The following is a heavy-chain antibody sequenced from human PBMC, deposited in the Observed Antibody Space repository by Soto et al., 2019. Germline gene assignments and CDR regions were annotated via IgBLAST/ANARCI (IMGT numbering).Heavy chain of an antibody. V-gene: IGHV1-18*01. CDR1: ARTFRSYA. CDR3: ATEGPPSFT. D-gene: IGHD2-2*01. J-gene: IGHJ4*02. Sequence: AAVKVSCKASARTFRSYAISWVRQAPGQGPEGMGWSSAYNGNTNYAQKLQGRGTMATDTSASIAYKELRSHSSDATAVYYCATEGPPSFTRGQETLVTGAS. CDR2: SSAYNGNT.